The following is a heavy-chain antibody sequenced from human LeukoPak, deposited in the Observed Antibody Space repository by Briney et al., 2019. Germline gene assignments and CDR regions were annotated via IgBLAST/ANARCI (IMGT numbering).Heavy chain of an antibody. CDR3: AKRRVVSSNWYYLDN. CDR1: GFTFSNYA. V-gene: IGHV3-23*01. Sequence: GGSLRLSCAASGFTFSNYAMSWVRQSPGRGLEWVSVISDSGGSTYYADSVKGRFTISRDNSKNTLYLQMNSLRAEDTAVYYCAKRRVVSSNWYYLDNWGQGTLVTVSS. J-gene: IGHJ4*02. CDR2: ISDSGGST. D-gene: IGHD6-13*01.